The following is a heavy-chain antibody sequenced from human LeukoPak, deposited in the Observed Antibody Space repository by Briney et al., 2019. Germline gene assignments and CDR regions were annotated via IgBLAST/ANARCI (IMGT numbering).Heavy chain of an antibody. V-gene: IGHV4-38-2*02. CDR3: ARGIPYYDILTGYYALYYFDY. CDR1: AYSISSGYY. CDR2: IHHYGNT. J-gene: IGHJ4*02. D-gene: IGHD3-9*01. Sequence: SETLSLTCTVSAYSISSGYYWGWIRQPPGKGLEWIGSIHHYGNTYYNPSFKSRVTISVDTSKNQFSLNLGFVTAADTAVYYCARGIPYYDILTGYYALYYFDYWGQGTLVTVSS.